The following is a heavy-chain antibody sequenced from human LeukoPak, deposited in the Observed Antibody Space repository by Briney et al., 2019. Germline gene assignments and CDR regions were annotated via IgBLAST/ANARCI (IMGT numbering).Heavy chain of an antibody. J-gene: IGHJ4*02. Sequence: SETLSLTCAVYGGSFSGYYWSWIRQPPGKGLKWIGEINHSGSTNYNPSLKSRVTISVDTSKNQFSLKPSSVTAADTAVYYCARRASITMIAYFDYWGQGTLVTVSS. V-gene: IGHV4-34*01. CDR1: GGSFSGYY. CDR2: INHSGST. CDR3: ARRASITMIAYFDY. D-gene: IGHD3-22*01.